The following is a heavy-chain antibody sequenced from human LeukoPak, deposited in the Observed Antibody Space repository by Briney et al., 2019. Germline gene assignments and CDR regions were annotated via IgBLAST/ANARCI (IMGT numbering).Heavy chain of an antibody. D-gene: IGHD2-21*02. J-gene: IGHJ4*02. Sequence: PGVSLTLSSAASGFTFSGYAMSRLRQVVGKGLEWVSSISNGGRHTYVADSVKGRFTISRDNSKNTLYLQMNSLRAEDTAVYYCAKDLFSMVTWTPGFDHWGQGTLVTVSS. CDR1: GFTFSGYA. V-gene: IGHV3-23*01. CDR2: ISNGGRHT. CDR3: AKDLFSMVTWTPGFDH.